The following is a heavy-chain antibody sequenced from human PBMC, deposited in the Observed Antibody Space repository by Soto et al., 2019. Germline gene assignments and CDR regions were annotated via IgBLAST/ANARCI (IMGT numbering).Heavy chain of an antibody. CDR1: GFTFSSYG. Sequence: GSLRLSCAASGFTFSSYGMHWVRQAPGKGLEWVAVISYDGSNKYYADSVKGRFTISRDNSKNTLYLQMNSLRAEDTAVYYCAKDRIAALSYYYYVMDVWGQGTTVTVSS. CDR3: AKDRIAALSYYYYVMDV. V-gene: IGHV3-30*18. D-gene: IGHD6-6*01. J-gene: IGHJ6*02. CDR2: ISYDGSNK.